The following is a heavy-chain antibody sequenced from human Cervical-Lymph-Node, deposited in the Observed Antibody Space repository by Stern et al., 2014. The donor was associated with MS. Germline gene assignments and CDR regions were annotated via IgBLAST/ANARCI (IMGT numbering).Heavy chain of an antibody. V-gene: IGHV1-18*01. CDR3: ARDTAMVLTRIYYYYGMDV. CDR2: ISAYNGNT. CDR1: GYTFTSYG. J-gene: IGHJ6*02. Sequence: VQLVESGAEVKKPGASVKVSCKASGYTFTSYGISWVRQAPGQGLEWMGWISAYNGNTNYAQKLQGRVTMTTDTSTSTAYMELRSLRSDDTAVYYCARDTAMVLTRIYYYYGMDVWGQGTTVTVSS. D-gene: IGHD5-18*01.